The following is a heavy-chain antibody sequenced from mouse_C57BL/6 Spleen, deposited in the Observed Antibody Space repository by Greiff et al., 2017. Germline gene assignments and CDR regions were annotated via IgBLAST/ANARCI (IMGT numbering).Heavy chain of an antibody. Sequence: QVQLQQPGAELVKPGASVKLSCKASGYTFTSYWMHWVKQRPGQGLEWIGMIHPNSGSTNYNEKFKSKATLTVDKTSSTAYMQLSSLTTEDSAVYYCASPQGGHYYAMDYWGQGTSVTVSS. J-gene: IGHJ4*01. CDR2: IHPNSGST. CDR3: ASPQGGHYYAMDY. CDR1: GYTFTSYW. V-gene: IGHV1-64*01. D-gene: IGHD3-3*01.